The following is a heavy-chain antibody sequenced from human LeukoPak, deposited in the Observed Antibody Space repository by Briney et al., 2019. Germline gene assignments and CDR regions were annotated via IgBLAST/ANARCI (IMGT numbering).Heavy chain of an antibody. CDR2: IIPIFGTA. V-gene: IGHV1-69*13. Sequence: SVKVSCKASGGTFSSYAISWVRQAPGQGLEWMGGIIPIFGTANYAQKFQGSVTITADESTSTAYMELSSLRSEDTAVYYCARDVGATKVGTGGYFDYWGQGTLVTVSS. J-gene: IGHJ4*02. D-gene: IGHD1-26*01. CDR3: ARDVGATKVGTGGYFDY. CDR1: GGTFSSYA.